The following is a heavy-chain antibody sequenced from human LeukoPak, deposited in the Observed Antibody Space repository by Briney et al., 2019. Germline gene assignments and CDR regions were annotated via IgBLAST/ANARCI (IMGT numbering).Heavy chain of an antibody. CDR2: INRDGSEK. J-gene: IGHJ4*02. CDR1: GFSFSGYW. CDR3: ATYDSWSGYNIAY. Sequence: GGSLRLSCAASGFSFSGYWMTWVRQAPGKGLEWMTNINRDGSEKNYVDSVKGRFTITRDNAENSLYLQMNSLKVEDTAIYYCATYDSWSGYNIAYRGQGTLVTVSS. V-gene: IGHV3-7*03. D-gene: IGHD3-3*01.